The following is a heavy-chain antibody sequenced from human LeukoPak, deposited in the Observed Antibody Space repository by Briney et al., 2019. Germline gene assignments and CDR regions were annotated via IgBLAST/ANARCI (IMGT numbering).Heavy chain of an antibody. CDR1: GFTFSSYA. J-gene: IGHJ6*02. CDR3: ARRPIVVVPAGVYYYYGMDV. V-gene: IGHV3-30-3*01. Sequence: RSLRLSCAASGFTFSSYAMHWVRQAPGKGLEWVAVISYDGSNKYYADSVKGRFTISRDNSKNTLYLQMNSLRAEDTAVYYCARRPIVVVPAGVYYYYGMDVWGQGTTVTVSS. D-gene: IGHD2-2*01. CDR2: ISYDGSNK.